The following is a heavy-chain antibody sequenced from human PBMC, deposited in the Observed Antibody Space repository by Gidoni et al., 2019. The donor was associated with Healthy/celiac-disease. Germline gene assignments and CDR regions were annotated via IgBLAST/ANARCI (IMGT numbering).Heavy chain of an antibody. J-gene: IGHJ4*02. CDR2: IYYSGST. Sequence: QVQLQESGPGLVKPSQTLSLTCTVSGGSISSGDYYWSWIRQPPGKGLEWIGYIYYSGSTYYNPSLKSRVTISVDTSKNQFSLKLSSVTAADTAVYYCAGEGIAARADSPPFDYWGQGTLVTVSS. CDR1: GGSISSGDYY. D-gene: IGHD6-6*01. V-gene: IGHV4-30-4*01. CDR3: AGEGIAARADSPPFDY.